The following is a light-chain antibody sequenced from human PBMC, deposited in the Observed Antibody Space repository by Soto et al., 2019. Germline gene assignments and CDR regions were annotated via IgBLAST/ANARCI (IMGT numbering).Light chain of an antibody. CDR1: QSVSSN. Sequence: EIVMTQSPATRSVSPGERATLSCRASQSVSSNLAWYQQKPGQAPRLLIYGASTRATGIPARFSGSGSGTEFTLTISSLQSEDFAVYYCQQYNNLTFGGGTKVDIK. J-gene: IGKJ4*01. V-gene: IGKV3-15*01. CDR2: GAS. CDR3: QQYNNLT.